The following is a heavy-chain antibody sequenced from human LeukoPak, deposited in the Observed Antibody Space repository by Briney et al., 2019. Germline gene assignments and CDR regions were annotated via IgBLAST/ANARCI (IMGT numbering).Heavy chain of an antibody. Sequence: KSGGSLRLSCAASGFNFGGHYMSWVRQAPGKGPEWISYISANGDDIAYADSVKGRFTISRDNAKNSLRLQMNSLRVEDTAVYHCVRHAGGAGGQWGQGTLIAVSS. CDR2: ISANGDDI. V-gene: IGHV3-11*01. D-gene: IGHD1-26*01. CDR1: GFNFGGHY. CDR3: VRHAGGAGGQ. J-gene: IGHJ4*02.